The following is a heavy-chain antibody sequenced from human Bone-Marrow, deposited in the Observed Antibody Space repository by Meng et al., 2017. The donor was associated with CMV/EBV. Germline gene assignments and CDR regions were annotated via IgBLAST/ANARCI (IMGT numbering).Heavy chain of an antibody. Sequence: GESLKISCAASGFTFSSYSMNWVRQAPGKGLEWVSYISSSSSTIYYADSVKGRFTISRDNAKNSLYLQMNSLRAEDTAVYYCATTQVGAPDYWGQGTLVTVSS. CDR3: ATTQVGAPDY. D-gene: IGHD1-26*01. CDR1: GFTFSSYS. J-gene: IGHJ4*02. V-gene: IGHV3-48*04. CDR2: ISSSSSTI.